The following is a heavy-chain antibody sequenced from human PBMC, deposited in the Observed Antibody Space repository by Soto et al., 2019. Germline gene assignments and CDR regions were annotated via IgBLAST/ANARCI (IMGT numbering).Heavy chain of an antibody. CDR2: IYPGDSDT. J-gene: IGHJ4*02. CDR3: ATQTTLGY. V-gene: IGHV5-51*01. Sequence: GEALTIYXKSSGYSFTSYWIGWVRQVPGKGLEWMGIIYPGDSDTRYSPSFQGQVTISADKSISTAFLQWSSLKASDTAMYYRATQTTLGYWGQGTLVTVSS. D-gene: IGHD4-17*01. CDR1: GYSFTSYW.